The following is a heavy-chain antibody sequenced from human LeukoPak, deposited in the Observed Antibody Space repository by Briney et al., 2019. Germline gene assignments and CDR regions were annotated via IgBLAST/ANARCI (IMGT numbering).Heavy chain of an antibody. CDR2: ISGSGGST. CDR1: GFTFSSYA. V-gene: IGHV3-23*01. Sequence: GGSLRLSCAASGFTFSSYAMSWVRQAPGKGLEWVSAISGSGGSTYYADSVKGRFTISRDNSKNTLYLQMNSLRAEDTAVYYCAKSRPYYYDSSDYSSYYFDYWGQGTLVTVSS. CDR3: AKSRPYYYDSSDYSSYYFDY. D-gene: IGHD3-22*01. J-gene: IGHJ4*02.